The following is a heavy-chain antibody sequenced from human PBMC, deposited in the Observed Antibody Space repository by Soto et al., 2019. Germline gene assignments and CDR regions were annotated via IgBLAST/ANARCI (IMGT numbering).Heavy chain of an antibody. D-gene: IGHD2-2*01. CDR2: ISLYSDGT. J-gene: IGHJ5*02. CDR3: ARVVPGAEAWFGP. CDR1: GYTFSNYG. V-gene: IGHV1-18*01. Sequence: SVKVSFKTSGYTFSNYGITWVRQAPGQPLEWLGWISLYSDGTNYAQKFQGRVSMTTDTSTTTAYMELRSLRSDDTAVYYCARVVPGAEAWFGPWGQGTLVTVSS.